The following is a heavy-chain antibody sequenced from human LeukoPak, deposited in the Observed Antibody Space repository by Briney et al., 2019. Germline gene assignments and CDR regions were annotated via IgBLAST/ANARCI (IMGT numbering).Heavy chain of an antibody. CDR3: AKDDKQQLSTDY. Sequence: GGSLRLSCAASGFTFDDYAMHWVRQAPGKGPEWVSLISGDGGSTYYADSVKGRFTISRDNSKNSLYLQMNSLRTEDTALYYCAKDDKQQLSTDYWGQGTLVTVSS. CDR1: GFTFDDYA. V-gene: IGHV3-43*02. CDR2: ISGDGGST. D-gene: IGHD6-13*01. J-gene: IGHJ4*02.